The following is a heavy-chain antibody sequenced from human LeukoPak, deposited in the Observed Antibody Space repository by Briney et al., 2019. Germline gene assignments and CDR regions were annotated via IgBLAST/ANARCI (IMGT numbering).Heavy chain of an antibody. CDR1: GGSISSGGYY. D-gene: IGHD3-10*01. V-gene: IGHV4-31*03. CDR3: ARGLFNSLPARGYYFDY. Sequence: SQTLSLTCTVSGGSISSGGYYWSWIRQHPGKGLEWIGYIYYSGSTYYNPSLKSRVTISVDTSKNQFSLKLSSVTAADTAVYYCARGLFNSLPARGYYFDYWGQGTLVTVSS. J-gene: IGHJ4*02. CDR2: IYYSGST.